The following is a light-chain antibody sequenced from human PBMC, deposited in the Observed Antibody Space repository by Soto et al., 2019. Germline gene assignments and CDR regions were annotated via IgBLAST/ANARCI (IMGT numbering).Light chain of an antibody. V-gene: IGKV1-33*01. Sequence: DIQMTQSPSSLSASVGDRVTITCQASHDIRNYLNWYQQKPGQAPKLLIHDASRLQTGFPSRFSGSGSGTDFIFTITSLQPDDIATYHCQQYDNLPLTFGGGTKVEI. CDR1: HDIRNY. CDR2: DAS. J-gene: IGKJ4*01. CDR3: QQYDNLPLT.